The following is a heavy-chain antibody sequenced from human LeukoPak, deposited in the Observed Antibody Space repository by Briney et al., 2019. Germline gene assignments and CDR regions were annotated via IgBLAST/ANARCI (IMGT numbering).Heavy chain of an antibody. J-gene: IGHJ6*03. CDR1: GGSISSGSYF. CDR2: IYRSGST. Sequence: PSQTLSLTCTVSGGSISSGSYFWNWIRQPAGKGLEWIGRIYRSGSTNYNPSLKSRVTISVDTSKNQLSLKLSSVTAADTAVYYCARDVREEQLYYYYYMDVWGKGTTVTISS. CDR3: ARDVREEQLYYYYYMDV. D-gene: IGHD6-13*01. V-gene: IGHV4-61*02.